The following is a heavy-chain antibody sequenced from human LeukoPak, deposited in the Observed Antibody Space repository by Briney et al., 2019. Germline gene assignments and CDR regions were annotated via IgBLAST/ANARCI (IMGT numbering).Heavy chain of an antibody. CDR3: AKGPKGGYDYSNY. CDR2: ISGSGGST. J-gene: IGHJ4*02. D-gene: IGHD5-12*01. Sequence: PGGSLRLSCAASGFTFSSYAMRWVRQAPGKGLEWVSAISGSGGSTYYADSVKGRFTISRDNSKNTLYLQMNSLRAEDTAVYYCAKGPKGGYDYSNYWGQGTLVTVSS. CDR1: GFTFSSYA. V-gene: IGHV3-23*01.